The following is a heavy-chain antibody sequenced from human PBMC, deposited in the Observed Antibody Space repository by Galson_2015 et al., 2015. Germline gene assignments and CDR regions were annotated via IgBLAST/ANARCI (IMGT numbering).Heavy chain of an antibody. D-gene: IGHD2-8*02. CDR1: GGTFSSYA. J-gene: IGHJ6*03. CDR3: ARGDIVLAYYYYMDV. Sequence: SVKVSCKASGGTFSSYAISWVRQAPGQGLEWMGGIIPIFGTANYAQKFQGRVTVTADESTSTAYMELSSLRSEDTAVYYCARGDIVLAYYYYMDVWGKGTTATVSS. V-gene: IGHV1-69*13. CDR2: IIPIFGTA.